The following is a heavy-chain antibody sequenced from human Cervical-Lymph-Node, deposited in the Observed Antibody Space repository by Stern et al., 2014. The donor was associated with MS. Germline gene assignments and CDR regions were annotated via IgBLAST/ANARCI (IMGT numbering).Heavy chain of an antibody. D-gene: IGHD5-18*01. CDR1: GLTFSTFW. CDR3: ARGVSGGNSYGSWVDP. V-gene: IGHV3-7*01. Sequence: EVQLVESGGDLVQPGGSLRISCAASGLTFSTFWMNWVRQAPGKGLEWVANINPDGSATYYVDSVMGRFTLSRDNAKNSLYLQMNSLRVEDTAVYYCARGVSGGNSYGSWVDPWGQGTRVTVSS. J-gene: IGHJ5*02. CDR2: INPDGSAT.